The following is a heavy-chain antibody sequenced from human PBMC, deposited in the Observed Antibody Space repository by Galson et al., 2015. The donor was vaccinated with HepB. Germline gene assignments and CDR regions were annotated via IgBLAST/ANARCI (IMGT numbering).Heavy chain of an antibody. D-gene: IGHD2-2*01. Sequence: SVKVSCKASGYSFTSCGITWVRQAPGQGLEWMGWINAGNGNTKYSRKVQDRVTIFRDTSASIAYMELSSLRSEDTAVYYCARGGGIAVVPAACDYWDPGTLVTVSS. CDR1: GYSFTSCG. J-gene: IGHJ4*02. CDR3: ARGGGIAVVPAACDY. V-gene: IGHV1-18*04. CDR2: INAGNGNT.